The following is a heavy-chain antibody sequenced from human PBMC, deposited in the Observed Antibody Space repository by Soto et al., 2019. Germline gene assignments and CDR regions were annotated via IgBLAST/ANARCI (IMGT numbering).Heavy chain of an antibody. D-gene: IGHD5-18*01. CDR1: GFTFSSYA. V-gene: IGHV3-23*01. CDR3: AKVLDASMVVNGYLY. CDR2: IGGSGDST. J-gene: IGHJ4*02. Sequence: GGSLRLSCAASGFTFSSYAMSWVRQAPGKGLEWVSAIGGSGDSTYYADSVKGRFTIPRDNSKNTLYLQVNSLRAEDTAVYYCAKVLDASMVVNGYLYWGQGTLVTV.